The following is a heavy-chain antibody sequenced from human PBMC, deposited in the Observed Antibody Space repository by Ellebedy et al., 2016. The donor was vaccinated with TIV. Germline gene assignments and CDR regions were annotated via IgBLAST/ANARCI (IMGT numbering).Heavy chain of an antibody. D-gene: IGHD3-3*01. CDR2: IFRDGGTT. J-gene: IGHJ4*02. V-gene: IGHV3-23*01. CDR3: ARGGYDFWNPRY. Sequence: GESLKISCAASGFAFTTCAMSWVRQAPGKGLEWVSTIFRDGGTTNYADSVKGRFTISRDNAKNSLYLQMNSLRAEDTAVYYCARGGYDFWNPRYWGQGTLVTVSS. CDR1: GFAFTTCA.